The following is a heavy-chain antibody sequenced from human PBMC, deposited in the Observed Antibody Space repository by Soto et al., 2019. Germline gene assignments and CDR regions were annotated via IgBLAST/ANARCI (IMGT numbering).Heavy chain of an antibody. V-gene: IGHV1-69*06. CDR3: ARVPDIVATIGGNWFDP. D-gene: IGHD5-12*01. CDR1: GVTFSSYA. CDR2: IIPIFGTA. Sequence: VKVSCKASGVTFSSYAISWVRQAPGQGLEWMGGIIPIFGTANYAQKFQGRVTITADKSTSTAYMELSSLRSEDTAVYYCARVPDIVATIGGNWFDPWGQGTLVTVSS. J-gene: IGHJ5*02.